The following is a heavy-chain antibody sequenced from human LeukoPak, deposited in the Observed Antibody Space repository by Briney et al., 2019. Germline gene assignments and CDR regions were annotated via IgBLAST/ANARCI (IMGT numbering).Heavy chain of an antibody. D-gene: IGHD3-10*01. V-gene: IGHV3-21*01. CDR3: ASAPTYFAFDI. Sequence: GGSLRLSCAASGFTFSSYSMSWVRQAPGKGLEWVSSISSSSSYIYYADSVKGRFTISRDNAKNSLYLQMNSLRAEDTAVYYCASAPTYFAFDIWGQGTMVTVSS. J-gene: IGHJ3*02. CDR2: ISSSSSYI. CDR1: GFTFSSYS.